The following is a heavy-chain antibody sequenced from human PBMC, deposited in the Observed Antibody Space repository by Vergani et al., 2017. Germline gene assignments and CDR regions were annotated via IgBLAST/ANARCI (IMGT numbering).Heavy chain of an antibody. CDR3: SAQTPSCHDY. J-gene: IGHJ4*02. V-gene: IGHV3-73*01. Sequence: DVQIVESGGGWAQPGGSLRLSCAASGFVFSESRIHWVRQVPGKGLEWLGHIRRRSEHYATAYGPSRIGRATISRDDSTNTAYLQLSSRGTDDTAIYFCSAQTPSCHDYWGQGTLVAVSS. CDR1: GFVFSESR. CDR2: IRRRSEHYAT. D-gene: IGHD2-15*01.